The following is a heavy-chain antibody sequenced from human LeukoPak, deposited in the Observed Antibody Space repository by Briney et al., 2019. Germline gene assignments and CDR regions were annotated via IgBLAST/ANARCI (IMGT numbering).Heavy chain of an antibody. Sequence: SETLSLTCTVSGVSISSGDYYWSWIRQPPGKGLEWIGYIYYSGSTYYNPSLKSRVTISVDTSKNQFSLKLSSVTAADTAVYFCARGDYSNYVDYWGQGTLVTVSS. CDR1: GVSISSGDYY. D-gene: IGHD4-11*01. CDR3: ARGDYSNYVDY. J-gene: IGHJ4*02. CDR2: IYYSGST. V-gene: IGHV4-30-4*01.